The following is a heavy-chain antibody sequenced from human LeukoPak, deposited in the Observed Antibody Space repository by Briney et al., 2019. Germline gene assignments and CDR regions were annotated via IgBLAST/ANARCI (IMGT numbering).Heavy chain of an antibody. CDR2: INPNSGGT. CDR1: GYTFTGYY. D-gene: IGHD3-10*01. V-gene: IGHV1-2*02. Sequence: ASVKVSCKASGYTFTGYYMHWVRQAPGQGLEWMGWINPNSGGTNYAQKFQGRVTMTRDTSISTAYMELSRLRSDDTAVYYCARVRRGMVRGADREDAFDIWGEGTMVTVSS. CDR3: ARVRRGMVRGADREDAFDI. J-gene: IGHJ3*02.